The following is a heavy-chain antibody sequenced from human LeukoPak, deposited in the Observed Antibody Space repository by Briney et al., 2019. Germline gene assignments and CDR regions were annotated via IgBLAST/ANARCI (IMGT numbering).Heavy chain of an antibody. CDR1: GFTFSSYA. Sequence: PGRSLRLSCAASGFTFSSYAMHWVRQAPGKGLEWVAVISYDGSNKYYADSVKGRFTISRDNSKNTLYLQMNSLRAEDTAVYYCARGLYGEIDYWGQGTLVTVSS. V-gene: IGHV3-30-3*01. D-gene: IGHD2-2*02. J-gene: IGHJ4*02. CDR2: ISYDGSNK. CDR3: ARGLYGEIDY.